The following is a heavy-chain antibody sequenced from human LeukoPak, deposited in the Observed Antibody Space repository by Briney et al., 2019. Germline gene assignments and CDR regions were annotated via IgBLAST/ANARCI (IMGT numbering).Heavy chain of an antibody. Sequence: GASVKVSCKASGYTFTGYYMHWVRQAPGQGLEWMGWISAYNGNTNYAQKLQGRVTMTTDTSTSTAYMELRSLRSDDTAVYYCAREDLNRIDYWGQGTLVTVSS. CDR1: GYTFTGYY. CDR2: ISAYNGNT. CDR3: AREDLNRIDY. J-gene: IGHJ4*02. V-gene: IGHV1-18*04.